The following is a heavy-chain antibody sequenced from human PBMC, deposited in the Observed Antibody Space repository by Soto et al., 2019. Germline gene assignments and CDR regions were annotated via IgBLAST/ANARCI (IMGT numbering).Heavy chain of an antibody. CDR3: ARELIGDGGRYFDY. CDR1: GFTFSNYA. D-gene: IGHD2-15*01. CDR2: ISTSGGST. J-gene: IGHJ4*02. Sequence: GGSLRLSCAASGFTFSNYAMHWVRQAPGKGLEYVSVISTSGGSTYYASSVRGRFTISRDNSKNTLYLQMGSLRAEDMAVYYCARELIGDGGRYFDYWGQGTPVTVSS. V-gene: IGHV3-64*01.